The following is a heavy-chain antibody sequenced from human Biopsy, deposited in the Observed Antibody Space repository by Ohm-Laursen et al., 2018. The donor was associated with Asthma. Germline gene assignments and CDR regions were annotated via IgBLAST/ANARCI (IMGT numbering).Heavy chain of an antibody. D-gene: IGHD6-19*01. J-gene: IGHJ6*02. Sequence: ASVKVSCKAPGGTFSNFAISWVRQAPGQGLEWLGGIVTVFGTANYAQKFQGRVTITADESTSTAYMEVTSLRSEDTAIYYCARCQVGYSSGWSLLLKKIYYSGMDVWGQGTAVTVSS. CDR1: GGTFSNFA. CDR2: IVTVFGTA. V-gene: IGHV1-69*13. CDR3: ARCQVGYSSGWSLLLKKIYYSGMDV.